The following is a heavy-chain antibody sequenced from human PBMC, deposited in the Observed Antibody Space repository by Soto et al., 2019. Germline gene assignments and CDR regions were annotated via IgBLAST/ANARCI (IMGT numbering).Heavy chain of an antibody. CDR1: GGSLSTNP. CDR3: ARRDSGGFYRFFDS. D-gene: IGHD2-15*01. Sequence: VTVSCKASGGSLSTNPISRVRQAPGQGLEWMGGTGSGTGPGNHAQKFQGRLTVTADKSTSTVYMELTNLSSEDTAVYYCARRDSGGFYRFFDSWGQGTLVTVSS. CDR2: TGSGTGPG. J-gene: IGHJ4*02. V-gene: IGHV1-69*10.